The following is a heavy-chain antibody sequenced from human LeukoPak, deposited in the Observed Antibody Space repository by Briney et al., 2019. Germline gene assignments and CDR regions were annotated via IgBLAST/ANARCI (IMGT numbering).Heavy chain of an antibody. CDR2: ISSSSSTI. Sequence: PGGSLRLSCAASGFTFSSYAMSWVRQAPGKGLEWVSYISSSSSTIYYADSVKGRFTISRDNAKNSLYLQMNSLRAEDTAVYYCARDSVVVPAAISGGDYYYYMDVWGKGTTVTVSS. V-gene: IGHV3-48*01. CDR3: ARDSVVVPAAISGGDYYYYMDV. J-gene: IGHJ6*03. D-gene: IGHD2-2*02. CDR1: GFTFSSYA.